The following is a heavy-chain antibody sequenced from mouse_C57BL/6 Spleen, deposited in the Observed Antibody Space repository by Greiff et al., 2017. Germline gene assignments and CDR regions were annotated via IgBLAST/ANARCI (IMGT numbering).Heavy chain of an antibody. CDR3: ANYYSNPYYFDY. D-gene: IGHD2-5*01. V-gene: IGHV1-26*01. J-gene: IGHJ2*01. CDR1: GYTFTDYY. CDR2: INPNNGGT. Sequence: EVQLQQSGPELVKPGASVKISCKASGYTFTDYYMNWVKQSHGKSLEWIGDINPNNGGTSYNQKFKGKATLTVDKSSSTAYMELRSLTSEDSAVYYCANYYSNPYYFDYWGQGTTLTVSS.